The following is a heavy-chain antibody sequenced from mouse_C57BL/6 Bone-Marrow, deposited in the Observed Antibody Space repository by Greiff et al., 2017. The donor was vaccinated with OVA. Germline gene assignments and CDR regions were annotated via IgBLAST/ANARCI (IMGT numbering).Heavy chain of an antibody. CDR1: GFTFSSYG. J-gene: IGHJ2*01. D-gene: IGHD2-1*01. CDR2: INSNGGST. Sequence: EVHLVESGGGLVQPGGSLKLSCAASGFTFSSYGMSWVRQTPDKRLELVATINSNGGSTYYPDSVKGRFTISRDNAKNTLYLQMSSLKSEDTAMYYCARVDGNYYYFDYWGQGTTLTVSS. CDR3: ARVDGNYYYFDY. V-gene: IGHV5-6-3*01.